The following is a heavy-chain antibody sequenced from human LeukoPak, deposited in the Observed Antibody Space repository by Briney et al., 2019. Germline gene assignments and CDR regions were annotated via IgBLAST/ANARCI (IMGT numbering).Heavy chain of an antibody. CDR1: GYTFTGYY. J-gene: IGHJ4*02. V-gene: IGHV1-2*06. CDR2: INPNSGGT. D-gene: IGHD2-21*01. Sequence: GASVKVSCKASGYTFTGYYMHWVRQAPGQGLEWMGRINPNSGGTNYAQKFQGRVTMTRDTSISTAYMELSSLRSEDTAVYYCATFSRVSYCGGDCYDYWGQGTLVTVSS. CDR3: ATFSRVSYCGGDCYDY.